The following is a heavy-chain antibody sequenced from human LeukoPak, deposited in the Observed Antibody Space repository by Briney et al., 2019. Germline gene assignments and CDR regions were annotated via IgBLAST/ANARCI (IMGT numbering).Heavy chain of an antibody. CDR1: GYTFTSYA. V-gene: IGHV1-3*03. J-gene: IGHJ4*02. Sequence: ASVKVSCKASGYTFTSYAIHWVRQAPGQRLEWMGWINAGNGKTKYSQEFQGRVTITRDTSASTAYMELSSLRSEDTAVYYCAKDYNPDLIHYFDYWGQGTLVTVSS. CDR2: INAGNGKT. CDR3: AKDYNPDLIHYFDY. D-gene: IGHD3-10*01.